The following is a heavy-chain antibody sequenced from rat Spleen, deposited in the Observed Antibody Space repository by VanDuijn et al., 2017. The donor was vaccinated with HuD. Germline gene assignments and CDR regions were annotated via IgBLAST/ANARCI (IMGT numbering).Heavy chain of an antibody. J-gene: IGHJ2*01. D-gene: IGHD1-12*02. CDR1: GFTFSDYN. V-gene: IGHV5-7*01. CDR2: ITHTDGST. CDR3: ARYYDGTSPFDY. Sequence: EVQLVESGGGLVQPGRSLKLSYAASGFTFSDYNMAWVRQAPGKGLEWVATITHTDGSTYYPDSVKGRFTISRDNTKTTLFLQMDGLRSEDTATYFCARYYDGTSPFDYWGQGVMVTVSS.